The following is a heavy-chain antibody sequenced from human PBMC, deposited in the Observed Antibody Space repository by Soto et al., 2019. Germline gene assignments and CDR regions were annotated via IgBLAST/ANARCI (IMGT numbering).Heavy chain of an antibody. J-gene: IGHJ6*02. D-gene: IGHD2-2*01. Sequence: SVEVSCKASGGTFSSYAISWVRQAPGQGLEWMGGIIPIFGTANYAQKFQGRVTITADESTSTAYMELSSLRSEDTAVYYCASPPRKYCSSNSCYLSGGMDVWGQGTTVTVSS. CDR3: ASPPRKYCSSNSCYLSGGMDV. CDR1: GGTFSSYA. CDR2: IIPIFGTA. V-gene: IGHV1-69*13.